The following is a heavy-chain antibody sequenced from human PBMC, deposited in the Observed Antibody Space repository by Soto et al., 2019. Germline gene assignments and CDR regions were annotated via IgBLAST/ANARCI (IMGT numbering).Heavy chain of an antibody. D-gene: IGHD1-26*01. V-gene: IGHV3-30*03. CDR3: ATSGEG. CDR1: GFTFSTYG. CDR2: ISFDGNNK. Sequence: QVQLVESGGGVVQPGRSLRLSCAASGFTFSTYGMHWVRQAPGKGLEWVAVISFDGNNKYYADSVKGRFTISRDNSKNTLYVQMNRVRAEERAGYYGATSGEGWGQGTLVIVSS. J-gene: IGHJ4*02.